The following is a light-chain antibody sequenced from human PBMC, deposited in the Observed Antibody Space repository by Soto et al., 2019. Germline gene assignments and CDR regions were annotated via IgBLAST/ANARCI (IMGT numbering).Light chain of an antibody. CDR3: QQFHTYPVT. J-gene: IGKJ5*01. CDR2: DAS. V-gene: IGKV1-13*02. CDR1: QGISGA. Sequence: AIQLTQSPSSLSASVGDRVTITCRASQGISGALAWYQQKPGRAPTLLIYDASSLESGVPSRFSGSESGTDFTLTISSLRAEDFATYYCQQFHTYPVTFGQGTRLEIK.